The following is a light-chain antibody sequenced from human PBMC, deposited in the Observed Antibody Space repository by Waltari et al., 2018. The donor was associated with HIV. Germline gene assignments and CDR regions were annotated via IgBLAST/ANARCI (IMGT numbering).Light chain of an antibody. Sequence: QSALTQPRSVSGSPGQSVTISCTGTSSDVGGYNYVSWYQQNPGKAPKFIIYDVTKRPSGVPDRFSGSKSGTASLTISGLQAEDEADYYCCSYAGNYPVLFGGGTKLTVL. CDR1: SSDVGGYNY. CDR3: CSYAGNYPVL. CDR2: DVT. J-gene: IGLJ3*02. V-gene: IGLV2-11*01.